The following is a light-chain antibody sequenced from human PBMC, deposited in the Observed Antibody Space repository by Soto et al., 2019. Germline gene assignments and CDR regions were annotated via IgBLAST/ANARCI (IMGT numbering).Light chain of an antibody. CDR2: DVS. V-gene: IGLV2-11*01. J-gene: IGLJ7*01. Sequence: QSVLTQPRSVSGSPGQSVTISCTGTSGDVGGYNYVSWYQQHPGKAPKLMIYDVSQRPSGVPDRFSGSKSGNTASLTISGLQAEDEADYYCCSYAGTYTHVLFGGGTQLTVL. CDR1: SGDVGGYNY. CDR3: CSYAGTYTHVL.